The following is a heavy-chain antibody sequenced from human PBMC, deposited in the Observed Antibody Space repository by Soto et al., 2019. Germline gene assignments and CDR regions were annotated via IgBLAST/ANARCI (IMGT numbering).Heavy chain of an antibody. J-gene: IGHJ6*03. CDR1: GGSFSGYY. D-gene: IGHD2-2*01. Sequence: SETLSLTCAVYGGSFSGYYWSWIRQPPGKGLEWTGEINHSGSTNYNPSLKSRVTISVDTSKNQFSLKLSSVTAADTAVYYCARGSGYCSSTSCQLRYYYYYYMDVWGKGTTVTVSS. CDR2: INHSGST. CDR3: ARGSGYCSSTSCQLRYYYYYYMDV. V-gene: IGHV4-34*01.